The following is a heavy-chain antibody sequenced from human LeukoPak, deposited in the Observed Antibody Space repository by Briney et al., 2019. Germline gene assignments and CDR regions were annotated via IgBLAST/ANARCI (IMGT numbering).Heavy chain of an antibody. V-gene: IGHV4-39*01. D-gene: IGHD1-14*01. CDR2: IYYTGST. CDR1: GGSISSNNYY. J-gene: IGHJ6*03. Sequence: SETLSLTXIVSGGSISSNNYYWGWIRQPPGKGLEYIGSIYYTGSTYYNPSLKSRVTISVDTSKDQFSLRLTSVTAADTAVYYCARHWVRNLYYYYYMDVWGKGTTVTVSS. CDR3: ARHWVRNLYYYYYMDV.